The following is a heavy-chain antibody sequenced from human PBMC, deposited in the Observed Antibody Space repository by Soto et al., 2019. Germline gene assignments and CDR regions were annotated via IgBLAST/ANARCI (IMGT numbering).Heavy chain of an antibody. CDR1: GGTFSSYA. J-gene: IGHJ5*02. CDR2: IIPIFGTA. CDR3: ARRSYSSGWSALNWFDP. D-gene: IGHD6-13*01. Sequence: RASVKVSCKASGGTFSSYAISWVRQAPGQGLEWMGGIIPIFGTANYAQKFQGRVTITADESTSTAYMELSSLRSEDTAVYYCARRSYSSGWSALNWFDPWGQGTLVTVSS. V-gene: IGHV1-69*13.